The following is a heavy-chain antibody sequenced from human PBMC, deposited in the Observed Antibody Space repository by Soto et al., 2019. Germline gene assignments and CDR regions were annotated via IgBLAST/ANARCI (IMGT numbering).Heavy chain of an antibody. J-gene: IGHJ4*02. Sequence: KESGPVLVKPTETLTLTCTVSGISLSNARVGVSWIRQPPGKALEWLAHILSNDEKSYSTSLKRRLTISKDTSKSQVVLTMTNMDPVDTGTYYCARIIRRGDLISVTSEMDYWGQGALVTVSS. D-gene: IGHD4-4*01. V-gene: IGHV2-26*01. CDR1: GISLSNARVG. CDR2: ILSNDEK. CDR3: ARIIRRGDLISVTSEMDY.